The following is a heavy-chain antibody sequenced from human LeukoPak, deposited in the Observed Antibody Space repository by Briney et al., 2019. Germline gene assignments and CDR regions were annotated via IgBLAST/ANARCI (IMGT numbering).Heavy chain of an antibody. J-gene: IGHJ4*02. D-gene: IGHD3-22*01. CDR1: GFTFSSYA. V-gene: IGHV3-30*04. Sequence: GGSLRLSCAASGFTFSSYAIHWVRQAPGKGLEWVAYISNNGRNKDYADSVKGRFTISRDNSKNTLYLQVNSLRPEDTAVYYCTRDLSGHYSIDYWGQGTLVTVSS. CDR2: ISNNGRNK. CDR3: TRDLSGHYSIDY.